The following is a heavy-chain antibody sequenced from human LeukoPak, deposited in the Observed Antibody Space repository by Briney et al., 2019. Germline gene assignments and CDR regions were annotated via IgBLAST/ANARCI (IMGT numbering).Heavy chain of an antibody. V-gene: IGHV3-30*02. CDR3: AKDQEFTYYDFWSGHPSYYMDV. Sequence: GGSLRLSCAASGFTFSSYGMHWVRQAPGKGLEWVAFIQYDGSNKYYADSVKGRFTISRDNSKNTLYLQMNSLRAEDTAVYYCAKDQEFTYYDFWSGHPSYYMDVWGKGTTVTVSS. CDR2: IQYDGSNK. D-gene: IGHD3-3*01. CDR1: GFTFSSYG. J-gene: IGHJ6*03.